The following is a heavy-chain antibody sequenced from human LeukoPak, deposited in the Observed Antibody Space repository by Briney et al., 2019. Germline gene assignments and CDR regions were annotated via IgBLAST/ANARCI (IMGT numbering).Heavy chain of an antibody. CDR1: GGSFSGYY. CDR3: ARGIPGYFNTSGYYYDY. Sequence: SETLSLTCAVYGGSFSGYYWSWIRQPPGKGLEWIGEINHSGSTNYNPSLKSRVTISVDKSRNQFSLRLSSVTAADTAVYYCARGIPGYFNTSGYYYDYWGQGTLVTVSS. J-gene: IGHJ4*02. D-gene: IGHD3-22*01. V-gene: IGHV4-34*01. CDR2: INHSGST.